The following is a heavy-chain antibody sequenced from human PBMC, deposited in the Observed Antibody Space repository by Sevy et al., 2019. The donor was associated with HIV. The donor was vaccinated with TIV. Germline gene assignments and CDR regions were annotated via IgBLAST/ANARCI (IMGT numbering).Heavy chain of an antibody. D-gene: IGHD2-8*01. J-gene: IGHJ4*01. CDR2: ISFDGRNE. CDR1: GFTFGNHA. CDR3: TRDHCTDGVCFRSGYFDY. Sequence: GGSLRLSCAASGFTFGNHAIHWVRQAPGKGLEWVAIISFDGRNEHYAGSVKGRFTISRDNSKKTVYLQMTSLRIEDAAIYYCTRDHCTDGVCFRSGYFDYWGQGTLVTVSS. V-gene: IGHV3-30*04.